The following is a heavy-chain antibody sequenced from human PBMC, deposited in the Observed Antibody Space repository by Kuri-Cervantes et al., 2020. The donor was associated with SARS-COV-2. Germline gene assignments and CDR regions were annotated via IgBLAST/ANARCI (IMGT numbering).Heavy chain of an antibody. CDR3: AETPGYSYGALYFDY. CDR1: GGSISSSNW. J-gene: IGHJ4*02. CDR2: IYHSGST. D-gene: IGHD5-18*01. V-gene: IGHV4-4*02. Sequence: GSLRLSCAVSGGSISSSNWWSWVRQPPGKGLEWIGEIYHSGSTNYNPSLKSRVTISVNKSKNQFSLKLGSVTAADTAVYYCAETPGYSYGALYFDYWGQGTLVTVSS.